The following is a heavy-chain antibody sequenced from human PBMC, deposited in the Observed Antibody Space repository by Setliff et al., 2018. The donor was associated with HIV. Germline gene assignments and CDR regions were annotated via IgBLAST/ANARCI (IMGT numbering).Heavy chain of an antibody. D-gene: IGHD6-19*01. CDR3: ARGYSSVWFRNGGVDY. CDR2: VSNKGDT. CDR1: GYMFSSYG. J-gene: IGHJ4*02. Sequence: ASVKVSCKTSGYMFSSYGISWVRQAPGQGLEWMGWVSNKGDTNYVQKLQDRLTITTDTSTSTAYLELRDLRSEDTAVYYCARGYSSVWFRNGGVDYWGQGTLVTVSS. V-gene: IGHV1-18*01.